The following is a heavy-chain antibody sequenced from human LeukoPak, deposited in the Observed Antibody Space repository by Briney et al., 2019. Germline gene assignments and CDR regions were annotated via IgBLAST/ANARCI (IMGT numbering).Heavy chain of an antibody. D-gene: IGHD1-14*01. V-gene: IGHV3-21*01. Sequence: GGSLRLSCAASGFTFSSYSMNWVRQAPGKGLEWVSSISSSSSYIYYADSVKGRFTISRDNAKNSLYLQMNSLRAEDTAVYYCARDGPTEEDAFDIWGQGTMVTVSS. CDR1: GFTFSSYS. CDR3: ARDGPTEEDAFDI. CDR2: ISSSSSYI. J-gene: IGHJ3*02.